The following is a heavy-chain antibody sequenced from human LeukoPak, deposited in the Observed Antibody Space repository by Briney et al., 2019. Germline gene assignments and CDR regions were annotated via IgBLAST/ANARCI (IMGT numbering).Heavy chain of an antibody. CDR3: TRPVYAGYFDY. CDR1: GFTVSSNY. Sequence: GGSLRLSCAASGFTVSSNYMSWVRQAPGKGLEWVSVIYSGGGTYYADSVKGRFTISRYNSKNTLYLQMNSLRAEDTAVYYCTRPVYAGYFDYWGQGTLVTVSS. J-gene: IGHJ4*02. CDR2: IYSGGGT. D-gene: IGHD1-14*01. V-gene: IGHV3-53*01.